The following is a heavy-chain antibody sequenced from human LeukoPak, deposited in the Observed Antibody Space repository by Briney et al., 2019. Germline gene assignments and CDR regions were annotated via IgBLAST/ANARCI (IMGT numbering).Heavy chain of an antibody. V-gene: IGHV4-39*01. J-gene: IGHJ4*02. CDR2: IYYSGST. Sequence: PSETLSLTCTVSGVSISSSSYYWGGLRQPPGKGLEWIGSIYYSGSTYYNPSLKSRVTISVDTSKNQFSLKLSSVTAADTAVYYCARQSPGSGRFDYWAQGTLVTVSS. D-gene: IGHD2-15*01. CDR1: GVSISSSSYY. CDR3: ARQSPGSGRFDY.